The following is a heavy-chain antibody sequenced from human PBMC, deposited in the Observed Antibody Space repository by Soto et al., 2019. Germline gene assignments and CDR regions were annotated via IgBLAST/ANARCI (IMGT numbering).Heavy chain of an antibody. D-gene: IGHD2-15*01. CDR3: ARDVVVVVAAHYYYYGMDV. CDR2: ISSSSSYI. V-gene: IGHV3-21*01. Sequence: GGSLRLSCAASGFTFSSYSMNWVRQAPGKGLEWVSSISSSSSYIYYADSVKGRFTISRDNAKNSLYLQMNSLRAEDTAVYYCARDVVVVVAAHYYYYGMDVWGQGTTVTVSS. J-gene: IGHJ6*02. CDR1: GFTFSSYS.